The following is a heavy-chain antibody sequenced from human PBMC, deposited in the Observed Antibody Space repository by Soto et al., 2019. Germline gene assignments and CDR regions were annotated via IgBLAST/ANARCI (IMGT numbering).Heavy chain of an antibody. CDR1: GDSISSSF. J-gene: IGHJ6*02. V-gene: IGHV4-59*01. Sequence: PSGTLSLTCTVSGDSISSSFWSWIRQPPGKGLEWIGYFHYSGSTNYNPSLKSRVTISVDTSKNQFSLKLTSVTAADTAVYYCARVPEAGTFIYYYGMDVWGQGTTVTVSS. CDR2: FHYSGST. D-gene: IGHD6-19*01. CDR3: ARVPEAGTFIYYYGMDV.